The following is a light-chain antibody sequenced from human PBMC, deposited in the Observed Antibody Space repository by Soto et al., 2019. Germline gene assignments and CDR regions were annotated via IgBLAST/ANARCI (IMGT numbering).Light chain of an antibody. CDR2: DVS. J-gene: IGLJ1*01. Sequence: QSVLTQPASVSGSPGQSTTISCTGTSSDVGAYNYVSWYQQHPGKAPQLMIYDVSIRPSGISYRFSGSKSGNTASLTISGLQAEDEADYYCSSYTTSSSYVFGTGTKVTVL. CDR1: SSDVGAYNY. CDR3: SSYTTSSSYV. V-gene: IGLV2-14*03.